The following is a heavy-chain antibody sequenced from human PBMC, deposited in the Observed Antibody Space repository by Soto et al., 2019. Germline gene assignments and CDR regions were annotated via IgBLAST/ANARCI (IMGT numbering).Heavy chain of an antibody. D-gene: IGHD2-8*02. CDR1: GFTFSSYA. CDR3: ARAGTGSYYGMDV. V-gene: IGHV3-30-3*01. J-gene: IGHJ6*02. Sequence: GGSLRLSCAASGFTFSSYAMHWVRQAPGKGLEWVAVISYDGSNKYYADSVKGRFTISRDNSKNTLYLQMNSLRAEDTAVYYCARAGTGSYYGMDVWGQGTTVTVSS. CDR2: ISYDGSNK.